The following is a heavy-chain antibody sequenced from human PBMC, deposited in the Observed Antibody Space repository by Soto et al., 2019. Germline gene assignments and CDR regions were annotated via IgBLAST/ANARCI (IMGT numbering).Heavy chain of an antibody. Sequence: EVQLVESGGGLVQPGGSLRLSCAASGFTVSSNYMSWVRQAPGKGLEWVSVIYSGGSTYYADSVKGRFTISRDNSKNTLYLQMNSLRAEDTAVYYCARVTYSSSWQYYFDYWGQGTLVTVSS. CDR1: GFTVSSNY. J-gene: IGHJ4*02. V-gene: IGHV3-66*01. D-gene: IGHD6-13*01. CDR3: ARVTYSSSWQYYFDY. CDR2: IYSGGST.